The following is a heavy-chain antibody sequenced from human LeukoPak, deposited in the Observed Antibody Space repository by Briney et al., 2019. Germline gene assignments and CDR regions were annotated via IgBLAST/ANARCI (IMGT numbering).Heavy chain of an antibody. CDR3: ASSYSSGWGDFDY. CDR2: IYSGGST. D-gene: IGHD6-19*01. J-gene: IGHJ4*02. CDR1: GFTFRSCE. V-gene: IGHV3-66*01. Sequence: PGGSLKLSCAASGFTFRSCELSWVRQAPAKGLEGVSVIYSGGSTYYADSVKGRFTISRDNSKNTLYLQMNSLRAEDTAVYYCASSYSSGWGDFDYWGQGTLVTVSS.